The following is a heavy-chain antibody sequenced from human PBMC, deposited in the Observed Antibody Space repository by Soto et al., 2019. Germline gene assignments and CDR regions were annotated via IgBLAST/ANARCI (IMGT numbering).Heavy chain of an antibody. Sequence: QVHLVQSGTEVKRPGSSVKVSCKASGGTFSSSSLSWVRQAPGQGLEWMGGIIPLSGAPTYTQKFQGRATITADISTSTFKMELGSLSSEDTAMYYCARDPTSFSTIVVGTGLDAFDVWGQGTMVIVSS. CDR2: IIPLSGAP. V-gene: IGHV1-69*06. CDR3: ARDPTSFSTIVVGTGLDAFDV. CDR1: GGTFSSSS. D-gene: IGHD3-22*01. J-gene: IGHJ3*01.